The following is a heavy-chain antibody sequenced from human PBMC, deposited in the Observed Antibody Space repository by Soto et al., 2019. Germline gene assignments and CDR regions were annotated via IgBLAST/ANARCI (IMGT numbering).Heavy chain of an antibody. CDR2: IYHAGSV. CDR3: ARTFDYYGMDV. V-gene: IGHV4-38-2*01. J-gene: IGHJ6*02. CDR1: GYSIASGYY. Sequence: SETLSLTCAVSGYSIASGYYWAWIRQSPGKGLDWIGSIYHAGSVYYNPSLNSRVAVSLDTSKNHFSLKLTSVTAADTAVYYCARTFDYYGMDVWGQGTTVTVSS.